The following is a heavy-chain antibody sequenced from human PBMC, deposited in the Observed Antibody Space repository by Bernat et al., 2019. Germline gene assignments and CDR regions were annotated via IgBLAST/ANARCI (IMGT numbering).Heavy chain of an antibody. CDR1: GFTFTDYY. V-gene: IGHV3-11*05. CDR3: ARLKAVGGEVDF. Sequence: QVQLVESGGGLVKPGGSLRLSCAASGFTFTDYYMSWIRQAPGTGLEWISYLTSRSTYTNYADSVKGRFTISRDNTKNSLYLQMNSLRAEDTAVYYCARLKAVGGEVDFWGRGTLVTVSS. D-gene: IGHD1-26*01. J-gene: IGHJ4*02. CDR2: LTSRSTYT.